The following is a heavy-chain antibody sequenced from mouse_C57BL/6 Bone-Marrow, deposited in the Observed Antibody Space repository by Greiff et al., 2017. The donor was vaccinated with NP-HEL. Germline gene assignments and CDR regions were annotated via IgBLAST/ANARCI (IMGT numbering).Heavy chain of an antibody. V-gene: IGHV5-4*01. D-gene: IGHD2-4*01. J-gene: IGHJ2*01. CDR1: GFTFSSYA. CDR2: ISDGGSYT. Sequence: EVQLVESGGGLVKPGGSLKLSCAASGFTFSSYAMSWVRQTPEKRLEWVATISDGGSYTYYPDNVKVRFTISRDNAKNNMYLQMSHLKSEDTARDYCARDQPDYDYWGQGTTLTVSA. CDR3: ARDQPDYDY.